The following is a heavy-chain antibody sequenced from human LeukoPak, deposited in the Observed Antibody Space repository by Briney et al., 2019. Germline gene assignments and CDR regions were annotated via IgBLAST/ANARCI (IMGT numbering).Heavy chain of an antibody. V-gene: IGHV3-21*01. CDR2: ISSSSSYI. J-gene: IGHJ4*02. D-gene: IGHD1-26*01. CDR1: GSTLSNYA. CDR3: ARDLSSGSYTASDY. Sequence: PGGSLRLSCAASGSTLSNYAISWVRQAPGKGLEWVSSISSSSSYIYYADSVKGRFTISRDNAKNSLYLQMNSLRAEDTAVYYCARDLSSGSYTASDYWGQGTLVAVSS.